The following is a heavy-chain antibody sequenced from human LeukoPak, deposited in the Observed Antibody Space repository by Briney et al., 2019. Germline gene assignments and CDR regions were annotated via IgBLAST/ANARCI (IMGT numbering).Heavy chain of an antibody. V-gene: IGHV1-46*01. J-gene: IGHJ4*02. CDR3: ATTLRNKPP. CDR2: ISPSGGST. CDR1: GYTFTSNY. Sequence: ASVKVSCKAFGYTFTSNYMHWVRQAPGQGPEWMGVISPSGGSTTYAQKFQGRVTLTRDMSTSTDYLELSSLRSEDTAVYYCATTLRNKPPWGQGTLVTVSS. D-gene: IGHD5-12*01.